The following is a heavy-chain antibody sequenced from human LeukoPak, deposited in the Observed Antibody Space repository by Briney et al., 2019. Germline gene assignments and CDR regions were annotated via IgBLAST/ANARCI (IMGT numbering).Heavy chain of an antibody. Sequence: ASVKVSCKASGYTFTRFHMHWVRQAPGQGLGWMGVINPSSGGTSYAQKFQGRVTMTRDTSTSTVYMELSSLRSEDTAMYYCARDPREGSSGWHGYFDYWGQGTLVTVSS. CDR2: INPSSGGT. CDR3: ARDPREGSSGWHGYFDY. D-gene: IGHD6-19*01. J-gene: IGHJ4*02. CDR1: GYTFTRFH. V-gene: IGHV1-46*01.